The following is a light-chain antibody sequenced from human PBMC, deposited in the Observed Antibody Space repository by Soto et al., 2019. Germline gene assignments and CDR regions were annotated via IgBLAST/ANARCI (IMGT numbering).Light chain of an antibody. V-gene: IGKV3-15*01. J-gene: IGKJ5*01. CDR3: QQYNNWPPIT. CDR2: GAS. Sequence: EIVMTQSPATLSVSPGERVTLSCRASQSVSSNLAWYQQKPGQAPRLLIYGASTRSSGVPARFGGSGSGTEFTLTITSLQSEDSAVSYCQQYNNWPPITFGQGTRLEIK. CDR1: QSVSSN.